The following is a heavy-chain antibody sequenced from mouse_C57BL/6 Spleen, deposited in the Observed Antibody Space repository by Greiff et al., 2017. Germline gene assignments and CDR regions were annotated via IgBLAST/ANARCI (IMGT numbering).Heavy chain of an antibody. CDR2: INPNNGGT. D-gene: IGHD1-2*01. V-gene: IGHV1-26*01. Sequence: EVQLQQSGPELVKPGASVKISCKASGYTFTDYYMNWVKQSHGKSLEWIGDINPNNGGTSYNQKFKGKATLTVDKSSSTAYMELRSLTSEDSAVYYCARTEGDTTALDYWGQGTTLTVSS. CDR1: GYTFTDYY. CDR3: ARTEGDTTALDY. J-gene: IGHJ2*01.